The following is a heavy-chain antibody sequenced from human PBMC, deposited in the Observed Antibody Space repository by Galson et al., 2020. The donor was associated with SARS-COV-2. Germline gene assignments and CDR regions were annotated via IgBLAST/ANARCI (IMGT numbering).Heavy chain of an antibody. D-gene: IGHD3-16*02. CDR1: GASISSYY. J-gene: IGHJ5*02. V-gene: IGHV4-59*01. CDR3: ASLNPYRT. Sequence: SETLSLTCTVSGASISSYYWSWIRQPPGKGLEWIGFVSYSGGANSNPSLKSRVTISVDTSKNQTSLKLTSVTTADTAVYYCASLNPYRTWSQGTLVTVSS. CDR2: VSYSGGA.